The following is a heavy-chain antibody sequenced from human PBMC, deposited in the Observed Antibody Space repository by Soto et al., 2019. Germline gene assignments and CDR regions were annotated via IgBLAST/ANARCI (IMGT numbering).Heavy chain of an antibody. V-gene: IGHV3-33*01. CDR2: IWYDGSNK. CDR3: ARSSLTYGDLNDAFDI. Sequence: GGSLRLSCAASGFTFSSYGMHWVRQAPGKGLEWVAVIWYDGSNKYYADSVKGRFTISRDNSKNTLYLQMNSLRAEDTAVYYCARSSLTYGDLNDAFDIWGQGTMVTVSS. J-gene: IGHJ3*02. CDR1: GFTFSSYG. D-gene: IGHD4-17*01.